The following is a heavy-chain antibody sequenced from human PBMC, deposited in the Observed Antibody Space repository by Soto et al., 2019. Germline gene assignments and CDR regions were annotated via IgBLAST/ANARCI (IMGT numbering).Heavy chain of an antibody. CDR2: ISGSGGST. V-gene: IGHV3-23*01. D-gene: IGHD3-10*01. CDR1: GFTFSSYA. Sequence: PGGSLRLSCAASGFTFSSYAMSWVRQAPGKGLEWVSSISGSGGSTYYADSVKGRFTISRDNSKNTLYLQMNSLRAEDTAVYYCAKDPIQILWCAELPSTYCGQGTLCTVSS. CDR3: AKDPIQILWCAELPSTY. J-gene: IGHJ4*02.